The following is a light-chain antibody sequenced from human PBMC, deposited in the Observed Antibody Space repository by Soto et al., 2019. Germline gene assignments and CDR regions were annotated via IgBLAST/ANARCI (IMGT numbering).Light chain of an antibody. J-gene: IGLJ1*01. Sequence: SLLTQPPPPAGSPGQSVTISCPGNSSEVGAYNYVSWYRQLPGKAPKLIIYEVSKRPSGVPDRFSGSKSGNTASLTVSGLQAEDEADYYCTSYAGTYSFFYVFGTGTKVTVL. CDR3: TSYAGTYSFFYV. CDR1: SSEVGAYNY. V-gene: IGLV2-8*01. CDR2: EVS.